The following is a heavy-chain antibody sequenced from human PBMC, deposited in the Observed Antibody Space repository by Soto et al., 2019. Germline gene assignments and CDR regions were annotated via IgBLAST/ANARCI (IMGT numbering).Heavy chain of an antibody. CDR2: IYSGGST. Sequence: EVQLVESGGGLIQPGGSLRLSCAASGFTVSSNYMSWVRQAPGKGLEWVSVIYSGGSTYYADSVKGRFTISRDNSKNTLYLQMNSLRAEDTAVYYCARDGSMTTDGDPYFDYWGQGTLVTVSS. D-gene: IGHD4-17*01. CDR3: ARDGSMTTDGDPYFDY. CDR1: GFTVSSNY. V-gene: IGHV3-53*01. J-gene: IGHJ4*02.